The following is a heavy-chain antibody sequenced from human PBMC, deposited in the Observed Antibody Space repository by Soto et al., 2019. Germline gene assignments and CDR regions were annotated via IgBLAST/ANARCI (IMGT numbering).Heavy chain of an antibody. CDR1: GFSFGDYG. Sequence: EVQLVESGGGLVQPGRSLRLSCAASGFSFGDYGMHWVRQPPGKGLEWVSGMNWNRGSIDYADSVKGRFTISRDNAKNSLYLQMNSLRDEDTALYYWAKAWSSSGGGMDVWGQGTTVTVSS. CDR2: MNWNRGSI. D-gene: IGHD6-6*01. J-gene: IGHJ6*02. CDR3: AKAWSSSGGGMDV. V-gene: IGHV3-9*01.